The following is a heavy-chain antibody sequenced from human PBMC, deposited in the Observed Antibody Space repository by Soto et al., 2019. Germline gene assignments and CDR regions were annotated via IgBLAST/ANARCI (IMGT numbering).Heavy chain of an antibody. CDR1: GFTFSSYA. CDR3: ARSGSNTGDLDY. Sequence: GGSLRLSCAASGFTFSSYAMHWVRQAPGKGLEWVAVISYDGSNKYYADSVKGRFTISRDNSKNTLYLQMNSLRAEDTAVYYCARSGSNTGDLDYWGQGTLVTVSS. D-gene: IGHD1-26*01. J-gene: IGHJ4*02. CDR2: ISYDGSNK. V-gene: IGHV3-30-3*01.